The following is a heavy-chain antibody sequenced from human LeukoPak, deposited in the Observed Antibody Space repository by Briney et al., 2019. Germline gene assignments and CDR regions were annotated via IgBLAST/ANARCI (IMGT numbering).Heavy chain of an antibody. CDR2: INHSGST. J-gene: IGHJ6*03. Sequence: RASETLSLTCAVYGGSFSGYYWSWIRQPPGKGLEWIGEINHSGSTNYNPSLKSRVTISVDTSKNQFSLKLSSVTAADTAVYYCARRRSYYYMDVWGKGTTVTVSS. V-gene: IGHV4-34*01. CDR1: GGSFSGYY. CDR3: ARRRSYYYMDV.